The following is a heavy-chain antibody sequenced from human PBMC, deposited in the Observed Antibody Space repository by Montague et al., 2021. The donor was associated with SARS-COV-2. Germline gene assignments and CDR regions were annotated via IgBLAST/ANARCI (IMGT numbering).Heavy chain of an antibody. V-gene: IGHV4-59*01. CDR3: AREGLNNWFDP. CDR2: IYYRGST. Sequence: SETLSLTCSVSNGSISSYYWSWVRQPPGKRLEWIGYIYYRGSTNYNPSLESRVTISVDTSKNQFSLKLGSVTAADTAVYFCAREGLNNWFDPWGQGTLVIVSS. CDR1: NGSISSYY. J-gene: IGHJ5*02.